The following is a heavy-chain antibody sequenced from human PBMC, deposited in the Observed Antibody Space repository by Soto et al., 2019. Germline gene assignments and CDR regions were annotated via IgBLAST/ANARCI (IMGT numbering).Heavy chain of an antibody. J-gene: IGHJ6*03. Sequence: GGSLRLSCAASGFTFSNAWMSWVRQAPGKGLEWVGRIKSKTDGGTTDYAAPVQGRFTISRDESKNTLYLQMNSLKTEDTAVYYFTTYLDAGSYYYYTLSRGKGTPVTVS. V-gene: IGHV3-15*01. CDR1: GFTFSNAW. CDR3: TTYLDAGSYYYYTLS. CDR2: IKSKTDGGTT.